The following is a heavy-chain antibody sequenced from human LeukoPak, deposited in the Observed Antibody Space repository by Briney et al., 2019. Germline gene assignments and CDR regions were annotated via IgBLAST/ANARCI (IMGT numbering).Heavy chain of an antibody. CDR3: ARDSAAAGTWWFDP. CDR2: ISSSSSPR. J-gene: IGHJ5*02. D-gene: IGHD6-13*01. Sequence: SGGSLRLSCAASGFTFSSYSMNWVRQAPGRGLEWVSYISSSSSPRYYADSVKGRFTISRDNAKNSLYLQMNSLRAADTAVYYCARDSAAAGTWWFDPWGQGTLVTVSS. CDR1: GFTFSSYS. V-gene: IGHV3-48*01.